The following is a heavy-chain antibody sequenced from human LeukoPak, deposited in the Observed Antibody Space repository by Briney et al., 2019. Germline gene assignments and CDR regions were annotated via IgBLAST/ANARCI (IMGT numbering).Heavy chain of an antibody. CDR2: INHSGRT. CDR1: GASFSGYY. CDR3: ARRGMYHYDSSGYYYGKGYFDY. Sequence: SETLSLTCAVYGASFSGYYWSWIRQPPGKGLEWIGEINHSGRTNYNPSLKSRVTISVDTSKNQFSLKLSSVTAADTAVYYCARRGMYHYDSSGYYYGKGYFDYWGQGTLVTVSS. D-gene: IGHD3-22*01. V-gene: IGHV4-34*01. J-gene: IGHJ4*02.